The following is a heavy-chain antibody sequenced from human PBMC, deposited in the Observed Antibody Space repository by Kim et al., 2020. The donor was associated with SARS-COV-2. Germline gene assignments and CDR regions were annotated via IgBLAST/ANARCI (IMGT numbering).Heavy chain of an antibody. V-gene: IGHV4-59*08. Sequence: SETLSLTCTVPGGSISSYYLSWIRQPPGKGLEWIGYIYYSGSTNYNPSLKSRVTISVDTSKNQFSLTLSSVTAADTAVYYCAGHLGYWSSTSCQNYYYYGMDVWGHGTTVTVSS. CDR3: AGHLGYWSSTSCQNYYYYGMDV. J-gene: IGHJ6*02. CDR1: GGSISSYY. CDR2: IYYSGST. D-gene: IGHD2-2*01.